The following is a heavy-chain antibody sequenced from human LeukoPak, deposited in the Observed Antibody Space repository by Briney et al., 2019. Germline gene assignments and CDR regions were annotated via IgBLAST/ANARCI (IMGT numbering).Heavy chain of an antibody. J-gene: IGHJ4*02. V-gene: IGHV1-2*04. CDR3: ARAVRYFDNFDY. Sequence: ASVKVSCKASGYTFTGYYMHWVRQAPGQGLEWMGWINPNSGGTNYAQKFQGWVTMTRDTSISTAYVELSRLRSDDTAVYYCARAVRYFDNFDYWGQGTLVTVSS. CDR2: INPNSGGT. D-gene: IGHD3-9*01. CDR1: GYTFTGYY.